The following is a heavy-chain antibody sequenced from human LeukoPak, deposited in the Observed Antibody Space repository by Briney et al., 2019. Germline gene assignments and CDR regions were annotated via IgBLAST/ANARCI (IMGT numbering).Heavy chain of an antibody. Sequence: GGSLRLSCAASGFTFSNYYLSRIRQAPGKGLEWLSYISSSATNIQYADSVRGRFTISRDNAKNSLYLQMNRLRDEDTAVYYCARVDFYYDSSGYVGEYFQHWGQGTLVTVSS. J-gene: IGHJ1*01. CDR3: ARVDFYYDSSGYVGEYFQH. CDR2: ISSSATNI. CDR1: GFTFSNYY. V-gene: IGHV3-11*01. D-gene: IGHD3-22*01.